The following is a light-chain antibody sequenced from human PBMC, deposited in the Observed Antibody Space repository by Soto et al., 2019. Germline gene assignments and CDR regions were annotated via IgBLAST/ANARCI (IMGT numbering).Light chain of an antibody. CDR1: QSVSSSY. CDR2: GAS. V-gene: IGKV3-20*01. J-gene: IGKJ3*01. CDR3: QQYWA. Sequence: EIVLTQSPGTLALSPCERATLSCRASQSVSSSYLAWYQQKPGQAPRLLIYGASSRATGIPDRFSGSGSGTDFTLTISRLEPEDFAVYYCQQYWAFGPGTKVDNK.